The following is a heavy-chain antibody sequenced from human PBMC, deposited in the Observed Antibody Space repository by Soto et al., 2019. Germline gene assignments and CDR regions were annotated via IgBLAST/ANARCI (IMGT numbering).Heavy chain of an antibody. D-gene: IGHD1-1*01. CDR2: IIPFFGTT. CDR3: ARAAQTRNDWNDLGNGFDP. J-gene: IGHJ5*02. V-gene: IGHV1-69*01. Sequence: QVQLVQSGAEVKKPGSSVTVSCKASGGTFSNYGVSWVRQAPGHGLEWMGGIIPFFGTTNYAQKFQGRLTITADEATGTAYMELNRLMPADTAVDVCARAAQTRNDWNDLGNGFDPGGQGTLVTVSS. CDR1: GGTFSNYG.